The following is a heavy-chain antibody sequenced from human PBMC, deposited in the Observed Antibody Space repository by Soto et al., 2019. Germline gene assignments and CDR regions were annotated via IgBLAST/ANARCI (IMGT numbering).Heavy chain of an antibody. V-gene: IGHV3-66*01. CDR1: GLRVSSND. CDR3: ARGSLY. Sequence: GGSLRLSCAASGLRVSSNDMSWVRQAPGKGLECVSIIYSADNTFYVDSVKGRFIISRDNSKNTVYLQMNSLRADDTAVYYCARGSLYWGQGTLFTVSS. CDR2: IYSADNT. J-gene: IGHJ4*01.